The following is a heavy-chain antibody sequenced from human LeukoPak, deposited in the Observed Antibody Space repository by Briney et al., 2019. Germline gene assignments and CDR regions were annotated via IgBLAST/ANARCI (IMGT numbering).Heavy chain of an antibody. J-gene: IGHJ4*02. D-gene: IGHD3-10*01. Sequence: PSETLSLTCTVSGGSISSYYWSWIRQPPGKGLEWIGYIYYSGSTNYNPSLKSRVTISVDTSKNQFSLKLSSVTAADTAVYYCARGREGLWFGEYTFDYWGQGTLVTVSS. CDR2: IYYSGST. CDR3: ARGREGLWFGEYTFDY. CDR1: GGSISSYY. V-gene: IGHV4-59*12.